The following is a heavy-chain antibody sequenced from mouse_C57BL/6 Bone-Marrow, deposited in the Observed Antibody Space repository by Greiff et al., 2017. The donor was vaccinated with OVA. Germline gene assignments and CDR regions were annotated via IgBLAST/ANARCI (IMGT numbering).Heavy chain of an antibody. CDR3: ARDYYGSSGWYCDV. CDR1: GFTFSSYA. J-gene: IGHJ1*03. V-gene: IGHV5-4*01. D-gene: IGHD1-1*01. CDR2: ISDGGSYT. Sequence: EVQLVESGGGLVKPGGSLKLSCAASGFTFSSYAMSWVRQTPEKRLEWVATISDGGSYTYYPDNVKGRFTISRDNAKNNLYLQMSHMKSEDTAMYYCARDYYGSSGWYCDVWGTGTTVTVSS.